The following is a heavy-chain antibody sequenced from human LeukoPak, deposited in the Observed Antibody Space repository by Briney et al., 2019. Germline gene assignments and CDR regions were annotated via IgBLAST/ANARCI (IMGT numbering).Heavy chain of an antibody. CDR1: GGSISSYY. Sequence: KASETLSLTCTVSGGSISSYYWSWIRQPPGKGLEWIGYIYYSGSTNYNPSLKSRVTISVDTSKNQFSLKLSSVTAADTAVYYCARVRYYYGSSGYYYFDYWGQGTLVTVSS. CDR3: ARVRYYYGSSGYYYFDY. D-gene: IGHD3-22*01. J-gene: IGHJ4*02. CDR2: IYYSGST. V-gene: IGHV4-59*01.